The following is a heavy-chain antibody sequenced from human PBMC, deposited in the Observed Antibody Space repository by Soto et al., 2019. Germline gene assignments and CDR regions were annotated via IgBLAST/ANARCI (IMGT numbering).Heavy chain of an antibody. Sequence: PRGSLSLSCAASGFTFDDYAIHCFRQAAWKSLVWVSGISWNSGSIGYADSVKGRFTISRDNAKNSLYLQMNSLRAEDTALYYCAKDTRDGGRAAEQQRNYYGMDVWGQGTTVTVSS. J-gene: IGHJ6*02. D-gene: IGHD6-13*01. CDR2: ISWNSGSI. V-gene: IGHV3-9*01. CDR1: GFTFDDYA. CDR3: AKDTRDGGRAAEQQRNYYGMDV.